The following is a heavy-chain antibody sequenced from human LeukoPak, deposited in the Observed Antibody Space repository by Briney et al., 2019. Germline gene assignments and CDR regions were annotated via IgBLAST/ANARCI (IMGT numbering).Heavy chain of an antibody. CDR1: GGTFSSYA. CDR2: IIPIFGTA. CDR3: ARDKVELSGSYYLHRAFDI. J-gene: IGHJ3*02. Sequence: SVKVSCKASGGTFSSYAISWVRQAPGQGLEWMGGIIPIFGTANYAQKFQGRVTITTDESMSTAYMELSSLRSEDTAVYYCARDKVELSGSYYLHRAFDIWGQGTMVTVSS. V-gene: IGHV1-69*05. D-gene: IGHD1-26*01.